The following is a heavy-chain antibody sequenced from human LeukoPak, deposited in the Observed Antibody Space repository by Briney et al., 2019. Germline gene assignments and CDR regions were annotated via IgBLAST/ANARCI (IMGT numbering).Heavy chain of an antibody. CDR3: ARASGYAPASLDY. CDR1: GGSISSYY. CDR2: INHSGST. D-gene: IGHD5-12*01. J-gene: IGHJ4*02. Sequence: SETLSLTCTVSGGSISSYYWSWIRQPPGKGLEWIGEINHSGSTNYNPSLKSRVTISVDTSKNQLSLKLSSVTAADTAVYYCARASGYAPASLDYWGQGALVTVSS. V-gene: IGHV4-34*01.